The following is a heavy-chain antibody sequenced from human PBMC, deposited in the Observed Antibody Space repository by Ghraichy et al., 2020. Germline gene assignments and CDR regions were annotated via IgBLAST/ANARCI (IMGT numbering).Heavy chain of an antibody. Sequence: ETLSLTCAVYGGSFRDYYWRWIRQPPGKGLEWIGEINYSGSTNYNPSLRSRVTISVDTSTNQFSLKLTSVTAADTAVYYCARGAPSPRYNWNYFGWFDPWGQGTLVTVSS. CDR3: ARGAPSPRYNWNYFGWFDP. CDR2: INYSGST. V-gene: IGHV4-34*01. J-gene: IGHJ5*02. D-gene: IGHD1-7*01. CDR1: GGSFRDYY.